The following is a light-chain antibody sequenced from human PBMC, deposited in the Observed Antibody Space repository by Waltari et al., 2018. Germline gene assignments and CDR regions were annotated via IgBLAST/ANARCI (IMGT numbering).Light chain of an antibody. CDR3: SSYTSSSTWV. CDR2: DVS. J-gene: IGLJ3*02. CDR1: STDVGGYNY. Sequence: QSALTQPASVSGSPGQSITISCTGTSTDVGGYNYVSWYQQHPGKAPKVMIYDVSDRPSGVSNRFSGSKSGNTASLTISGLQAEYESDYYCSSYTSSSTWVFGGGTKLTVL. V-gene: IGLV2-14*03.